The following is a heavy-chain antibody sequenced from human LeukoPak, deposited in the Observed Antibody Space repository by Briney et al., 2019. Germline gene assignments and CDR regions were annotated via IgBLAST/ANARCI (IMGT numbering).Heavy chain of an antibody. CDR3: ARDFTNTMGIAVAATLPRPVWGMDV. V-gene: IGHV3-7*03. D-gene: IGHD6-19*01. CDR1: GFTFSNYW. J-gene: IGHJ6*02. Sequence: GGSLRLSCAASGFTFSNYWMSWVRQAPGKGLEWVANIREDGSEKYYVDSVKGQFTISRDNAKNSLFLQMDSLRAEDTAVYYCARDFTNTMGIAVAATLPRPVWGMDVWGQGTTVTVSS. CDR2: IREDGSEK.